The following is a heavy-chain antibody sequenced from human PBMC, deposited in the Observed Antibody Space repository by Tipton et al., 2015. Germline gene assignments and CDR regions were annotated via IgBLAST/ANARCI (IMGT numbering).Heavy chain of an antibody. CDR1: GFRFRNFW. J-gene: IGHJ6*02. D-gene: IGHD5-24*01. CDR3: ARDLEHGMDV. V-gene: IGHV3-7*03. Sequence: SLRLSCAASGFRFRNFWMTWVRQAPGKGLEWVANINQDGNEKKYVDSVKGRFTIARDNARDSVFLQMTSLRVEDTAMYYCARDLEHGMDVWGQGTTVTVSS. CDR2: INQDGNEK.